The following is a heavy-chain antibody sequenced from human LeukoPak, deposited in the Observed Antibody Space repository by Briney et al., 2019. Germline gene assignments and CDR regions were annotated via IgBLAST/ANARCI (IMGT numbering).Heavy chain of an antibody. J-gene: IGHJ4*02. CDR3: AKDQRTESSGYDLIGNFDY. V-gene: IGHV4-38-2*02. CDR2: IYHSGST. Sequence: SETLSLTCSVSDYSISSGYYWGWIRQPPGKGLEWIGSIYHSGSTYYNPSLKSRVTISVDTSKNHFSLKLTSVTAADTAVYYCAKDQRTESSGYDLIGNFDYWGQGTLVTVSS. D-gene: IGHD5-12*01. CDR1: DYSISSGYY.